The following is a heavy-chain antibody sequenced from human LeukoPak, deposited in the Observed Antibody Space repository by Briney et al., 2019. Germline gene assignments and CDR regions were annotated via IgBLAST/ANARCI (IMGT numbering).Heavy chain of an antibody. CDR2: INPNSGGT. CDR1: GYTFTGYY. V-gene: IGHV1-2*02. J-gene: IGHJ4*02. CDR3: ARLGADCSDGTCYSDLKFDY. Sequence: ASVKVSCKASGYTFTGYYMHWVRQAPGQGLEWVGWINPNSGGTDYAQKFQGRVTTTRDTSISTAYMELSRLRSDDTAVYYCARLGADCSDGTCYSDLKFDYWGQGTLVTVSS. D-gene: IGHD2-15*01.